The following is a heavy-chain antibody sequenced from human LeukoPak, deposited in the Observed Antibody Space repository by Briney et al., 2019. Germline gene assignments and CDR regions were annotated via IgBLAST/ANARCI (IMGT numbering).Heavy chain of an antibody. J-gene: IGHJ4*02. CDR1: GVSVTSDNW. CDR2: IHHGGTI. CDR3: STRDQSRTHVVPADY. Sequence: PSETLSLTCCVSGVSVTSDNWWTWVRQPPEKGLEWIGEIHHGGTINYNPSLTSRVSISIDKSQNQLSLKLQSVTAADTAVYYCSTRDQSRTHVVPADYWGQGTLVTVTS. V-gene: IGHV4-4*02. D-gene: IGHD5/OR15-5a*01.